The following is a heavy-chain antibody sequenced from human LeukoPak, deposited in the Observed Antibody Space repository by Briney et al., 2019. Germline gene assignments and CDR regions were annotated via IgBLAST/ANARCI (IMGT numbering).Heavy chain of an antibody. V-gene: IGHV3-21*01. D-gene: IGHD1-26*01. J-gene: IGHJ6*02. CDR3: ARSATVGAKTNYYGMDV. Sequence: KPGGSLRLSCAASGFTFSTYSMNWVRQAPGKGLEWVSSISSSSSYIYYADSVKGRFTISRDNAKNSLYLQMNSLRAEDTAVYYCARSATVGAKTNYYGMDVWGQGTTVTVSS. CDR2: ISSSSSYI. CDR1: GFTFSTYS.